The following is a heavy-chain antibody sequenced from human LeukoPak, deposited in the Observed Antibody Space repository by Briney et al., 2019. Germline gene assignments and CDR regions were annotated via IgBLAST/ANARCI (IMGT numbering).Heavy chain of an antibody. V-gene: IGHV6-1*01. J-gene: IGHJ4*02. Sequence: SETLSLTCTVSGYSISSGYYWGWIRQSPSRGLEWLGRTYYMSRWYDDYADSVRSRITINPDTSKNEFSLHLTSVTPDDTAMYYCARTSGYSSLAFWGQGTPVTVSS. CDR2: TYYMSRWYD. CDR1: GYSISSGYY. D-gene: IGHD6-19*01. CDR3: ARTSGYSSLAF.